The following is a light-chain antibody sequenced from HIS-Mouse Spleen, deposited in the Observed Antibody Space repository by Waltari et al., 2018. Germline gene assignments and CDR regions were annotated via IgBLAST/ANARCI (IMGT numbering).Light chain of an antibody. CDR2: RNN. V-gene: IGLV1-47*01. CDR1: SSNIGSNY. Sequence: VLTQPPSVSVAPGQRVTISCSGSSSNIGSNYVYWYQQLPGTAPKLLIYRNNQRPSGVPDRFSGSKSGTSASLAISGLRSEDEADYYCAAWDDSLSGVVFGGGTKLTVL. J-gene: IGLJ2*01. CDR3: AAWDDSLSGVV.